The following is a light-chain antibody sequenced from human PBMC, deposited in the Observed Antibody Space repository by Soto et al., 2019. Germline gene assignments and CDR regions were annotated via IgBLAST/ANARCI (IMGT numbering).Light chain of an antibody. Sequence: DIQMTQSPSSLSASVGDRVTITCRASQGISNFLAWYQQKPVKVPKLLIYAASTLPSGVPSRFSGSGSGTDYTLPISSLQPDDVGTYYCQKYNSAHLTLGVGTKVEIK. CDR1: QGISNF. CDR2: AAS. CDR3: QKYNSAHLT. J-gene: IGKJ4*01. V-gene: IGKV1-27*01.